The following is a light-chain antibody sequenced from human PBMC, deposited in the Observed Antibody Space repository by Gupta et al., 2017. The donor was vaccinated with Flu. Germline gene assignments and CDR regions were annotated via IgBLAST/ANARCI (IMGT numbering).Light chain of an antibody. CDR3: QRRSNWPPFT. Sequence: IVLTQSPATLSLSPGERATLSCRASQSVSSYLAWYQQKPGQAPRLLIYDASNRAPGSPARFSGSGSGTDFTLTISSREPEDFAVYYCQRRSNWPPFTFGPGTTVDIK. J-gene: IGKJ3*01. CDR1: QSVSSY. V-gene: IGKV3-11*01. CDR2: DAS.